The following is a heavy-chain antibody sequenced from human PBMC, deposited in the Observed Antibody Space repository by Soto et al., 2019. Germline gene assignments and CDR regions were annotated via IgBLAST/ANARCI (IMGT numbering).Heavy chain of an antibody. CDR2: IDYSGKT. D-gene: IGHD3-22*01. V-gene: IGHV4-38-2*02. CDR3: ARDLSGGYDSYYFDY. CDR1: GYLISSGYY. Sequence: PSETLSLTCSVSGYLISSGYYWGWVRQTPGKGLEWLGSIDYSGKTYKNPSLKSRVSASVDLSQNQFPLNLRSVTAADTAVYFCARDLSGGYDSYYFDYWGQGTLVTVSS. J-gene: IGHJ4*02.